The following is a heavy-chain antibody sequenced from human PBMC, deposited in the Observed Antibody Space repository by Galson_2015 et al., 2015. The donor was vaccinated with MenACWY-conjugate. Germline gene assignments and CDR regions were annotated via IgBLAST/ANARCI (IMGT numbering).Heavy chain of an antibody. V-gene: IGHV3-48*03. Sequence: ISKSGSPIYYADSVKGRFTISRDTIKKSLFLEMNSLRAGDTGVYYCARVGTWIHQYFYYMDVWGKGTTVTVSS. CDR3: ARVGTWIHQYFYYMDV. J-gene: IGHJ6*03. CDR2: ISKSGSPI. D-gene: IGHD5-18*01.